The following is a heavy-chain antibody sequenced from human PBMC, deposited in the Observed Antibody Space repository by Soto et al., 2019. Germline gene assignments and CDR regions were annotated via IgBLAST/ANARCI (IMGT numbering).Heavy chain of an antibody. J-gene: IGHJ4*02. CDR1: GFTSTKYW. Sequence: EVQLVESGGGLVQPGGSLRLSCAASGFTSTKYWMTWVRQAPGKGLAWVANINEVGSEKYYVDSVKGRFTISRDNGKNSLYLQMSSLGAEDTAVYYCATGPIDYWGQGTLVTVSS. CDR2: INEVGSEK. V-gene: IGHV3-7*01. CDR3: ATGPIDY.